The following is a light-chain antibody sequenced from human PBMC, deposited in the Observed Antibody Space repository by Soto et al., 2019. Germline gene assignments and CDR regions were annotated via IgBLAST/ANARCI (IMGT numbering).Light chain of an antibody. J-gene: IGKJ1*01. V-gene: IGKV2-28*01. CDR1: QSLLHRNGYNY. CDR2: LGS. Sequence: DIVMTQSPLSLPVTPGEPASISCRSSQSLLHRNGYNYLDWYLQRPGQSPQLLIYLGSYRASGVPDRFSGSGSGTDFTLKISRVEAEDVGVYYCMQALQTRTFGQGTKVDIK. CDR3: MQALQTRT.